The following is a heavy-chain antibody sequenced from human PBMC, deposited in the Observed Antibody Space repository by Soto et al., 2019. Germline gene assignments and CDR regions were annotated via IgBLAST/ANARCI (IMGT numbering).Heavy chain of an antibody. CDR1: GFTFSSYG. J-gene: IGHJ3*02. CDR3: SMLYCSASSCYSVGAFDI. D-gene: IGHD2-15*01. CDR2: IWFDGSDK. V-gene: IGHV3-33*01. Sequence: QVQLVESGGGVVQPGRSLRLSCAASGFTFSSYGMHWVRQAPGKGLEWVALIWFDGSDKYYTESLKGRFTISRDNSKSTLYLQMDSLSAEDTAVYYCSMLYCSASSCYSVGAFDIRGQGTMVTVSS.